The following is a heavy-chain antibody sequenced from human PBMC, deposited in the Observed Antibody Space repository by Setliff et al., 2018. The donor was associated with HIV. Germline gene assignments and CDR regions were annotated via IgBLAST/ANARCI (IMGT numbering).Heavy chain of an antibody. CDR1: GGTFSMFA. J-gene: IGHJ6*03. D-gene: IGHD1-1*01. V-gene: IGHV1-69*13. CDR3: ARNPQPTGTPDYYYYYYMDV. Sequence: SVKVSCKASGGTFSMFAISWVRQAPGQGLEWMGGTLPMFGTTDYAQKLQGRVTITADESTSTTYMELSSLRSEDTAIYYCARNPQPTGTPDYYYYYYMDVWGKGTTVTVSS. CDR2: TLPMFGTT.